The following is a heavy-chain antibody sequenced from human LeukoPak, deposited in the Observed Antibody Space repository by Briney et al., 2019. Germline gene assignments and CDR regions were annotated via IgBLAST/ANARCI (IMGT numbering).Heavy chain of an antibody. Sequence: GGSLRLSCAASGFTFSSYWMSWVRRAPGKGLEGVSVIYDDGGTYYADSVKGRFSISRDKSRNTLYLQMNSMRAEDTAVYYCTHGWASYGSGSSDYFDYWGQGTLVTVSS. J-gene: IGHJ4*02. V-gene: IGHV3-53*01. CDR3: THGWASYGSGSSDYFDY. CDR2: IYDDGGT. D-gene: IGHD3-10*01. CDR1: GFTFSSYW.